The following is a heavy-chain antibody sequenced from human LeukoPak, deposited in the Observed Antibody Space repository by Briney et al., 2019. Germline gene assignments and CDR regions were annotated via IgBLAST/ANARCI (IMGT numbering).Heavy chain of an antibody. CDR3: ATGYDYGGNQLAHYDY. Sequence: SSVKVSCKASGGTFSSYAISWVRQAPGQGLEWMGGIIPIFGTANYAQKFQGRVTITADESTSTAYMELSSLRSEDTAVYYCATGYDYGGNQLAHYDYWGQGTLVTVSS. V-gene: IGHV1-69*01. J-gene: IGHJ4*02. D-gene: IGHD4-23*01. CDR2: IIPIFGTA. CDR1: GGTFSSYA.